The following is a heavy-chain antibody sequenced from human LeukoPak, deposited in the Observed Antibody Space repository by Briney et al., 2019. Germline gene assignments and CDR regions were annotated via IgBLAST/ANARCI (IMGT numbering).Heavy chain of an antibody. CDR2: ISSSSSYI. CDR3: ARVRKTPHYYYGMDV. Sequence: GGSLRLSCAASGFTFSSYSMNWVRQAPGKGLEWVSSISSSSSYIYYADSVKGRFTVSRDNAKNSLYLQMNSLRAEDTAVYYCARVRKTPHYYYGMDVWGQGTTVTVSS. CDR1: GFTFSSYS. D-gene: IGHD1-14*01. V-gene: IGHV3-21*01. J-gene: IGHJ6*02.